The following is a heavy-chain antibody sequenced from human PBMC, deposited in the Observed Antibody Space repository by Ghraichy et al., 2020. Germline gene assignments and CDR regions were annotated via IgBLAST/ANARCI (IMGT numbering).Heavy chain of an antibody. V-gene: IGHV1-18*01. Sequence: ASVKVSCKASGYTFTSYGISWVRQAPGQGLEWMGWISAYNGNTNYAQKLQGRVTMTTDTSTSTAYMELRSLRSDDTAVYYCAREPPFYYDFWSGYYISGEGYYGMDVWGQGTTVTVSS. CDR1: GYTFTSYG. J-gene: IGHJ6*02. D-gene: IGHD3-3*01. CDR3: AREPPFYYDFWSGYYISGEGYYGMDV. CDR2: ISAYNGNT.